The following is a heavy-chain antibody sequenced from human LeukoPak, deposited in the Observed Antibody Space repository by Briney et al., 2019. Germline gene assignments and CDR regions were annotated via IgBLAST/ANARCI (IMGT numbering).Heavy chain of an antibody. V-gene: IGHV1-2*02. CDR2: INCNSGDA. CDR1: GYSFTEHY. Sequence: ASVQVSCKASGYSFTEHYIYWVRQAPGQGLEWVGRINCNSGDASSAQKFQGRVTMTRDTSVSTAYMDLSSVTSDDSAVYFCARSAGHCSNGICFTDYYMDVWGRGTTVTVSS. CDR3: ARSAGHCSNGICFTDYYMDV. D-gene: IGHD2-8*01. J-gene: IGHJ6*03.